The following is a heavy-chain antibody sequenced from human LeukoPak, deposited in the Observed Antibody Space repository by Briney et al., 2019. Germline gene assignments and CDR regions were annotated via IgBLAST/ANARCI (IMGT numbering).Heavy chain of an antibody. V-gene: IGHV3-30-3*01. CDR1: GFTFSSYA. Sequence: PGGSLRLSCAASGFTFSSYAMHWVRQAPGKGLEWVAVISYDGNNKYYADSVKGRFTISRDNSKNTLYLQMNSLRAEDTAVYYCARGSYGSGSYWDNDAFDIWGQGTMVTVSS. J-gene: IGHJ3*02. D-gene: IGHD3-10*01. CDR2: ISYDGNNK. CDR3: ARGSYGSGSYWDNDAFDI.